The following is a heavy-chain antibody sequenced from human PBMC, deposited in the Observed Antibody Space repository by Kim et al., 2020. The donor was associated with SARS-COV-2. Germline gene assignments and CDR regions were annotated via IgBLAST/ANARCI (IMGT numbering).Heavy chain of an antibody. CDR2: FYYTGST. CDR3: ARGIPRGNGY. Sequence: SETLSLTCAVSGGSFSSSSYYWGWIRQPPGEGLEWIGSFYYTGSTYYNPSLKSRVTISVDTSKNHFSLKLTSVTAADTAVYYCARGIPRGNGYWGQGTLVTVSS. CDR1: GGSFSSSSYY. V-gene: IGHV4-39*07. D-gene: IGHD3-3*01. J-gene: IGHJ4*02.